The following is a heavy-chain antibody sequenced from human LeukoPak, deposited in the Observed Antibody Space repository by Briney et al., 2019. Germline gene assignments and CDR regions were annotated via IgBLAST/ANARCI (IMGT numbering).Heavy chain of an antibody. V-gene: IGHV4-59*01. Sequence: SETLSLTCTVSGGSISSYYWSWIRQPLGKGLEWIGYIYYSGSTNYNPSLKSRVTISVATSKNQFSLKLSSVTAADTAVYYCASNYDSSGYYSRWGQGTLVTVSS. CDR1: GGSISSYY. CDR3: ASNYDSSGYYSR. D-gene: IGHD3-22*01. J-gene: IGHJ4*02. CDR2: IYYSGST.